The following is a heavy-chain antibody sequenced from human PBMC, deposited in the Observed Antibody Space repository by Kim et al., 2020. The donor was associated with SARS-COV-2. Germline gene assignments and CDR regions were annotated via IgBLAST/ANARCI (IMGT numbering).Heavy chain of an antibody. CDR3: ARALANGFYTTVYYFN. V-gene: IGHV4-39*01. CDR1: GVSISSAHYF. Sequence: SETLSLTCTVSGVSISSAHYFWGWIRQPPGKGLEWIGSIYYSGSTYYNPSLKSRVTISLDTSKNQFSLKLRSVTAADTAVYYCARALANGFYTTVYYFN. J-gene: IGHJ4*01. CDR2: IYYSGST. D-gene: IGHD4-17*01.